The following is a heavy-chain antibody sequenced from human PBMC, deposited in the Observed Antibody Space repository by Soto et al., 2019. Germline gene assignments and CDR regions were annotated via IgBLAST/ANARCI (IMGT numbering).Heavy chain of an antibody. D-gene: IGHD6-13*01. CDR1: GYTFPSYH. Sequence: GAPVKGSCKASGYTFPSYHMHWVRQAPGQGLEGMGRIYPSGGSTDYAQKFQGRVTITADESTSTAYMELSSLRSEDTAVYYCARDFNRIAAAGRLGNYYYYGMDVWGQGTTVTVSS. CDR3: ARDFNRIAAAGRLGNYYYYGMDV. CDR2: IYPSGGST. V-gene: IGHV1-46*01. J-gene: IGHJ6*02.